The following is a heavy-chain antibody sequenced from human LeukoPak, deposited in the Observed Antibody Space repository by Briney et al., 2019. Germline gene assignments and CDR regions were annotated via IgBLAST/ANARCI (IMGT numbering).Heavy chain of an antibody. CDR3: ARSGYDTGTYGMDV. D-gene: IGHD4-17*01. CDR1: GGTFSSYA. CDR2: IIPILGIA. J-gene: IGHJ6*02. V-gene: IGHV1-69*04. Sequence: SVKVSCKASGGTFSSYAISWVRQAPGQGLEWMGRIIPILGIANYAQKFQGRVTITADNSTSTAYMELSSLRSEDTAVYYCARSGYDTGTYGMDVWGQGTTVTVSS.